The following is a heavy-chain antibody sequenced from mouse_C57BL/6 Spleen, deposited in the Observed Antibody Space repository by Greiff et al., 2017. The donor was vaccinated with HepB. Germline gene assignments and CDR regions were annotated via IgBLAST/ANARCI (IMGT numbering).Heavy chain of an antibody. V-gene: IGHV5-12*01. J-gene: IGHJ2*01. CDR2: ISNGGGST. Sequence: EVKLQESGGGLVQPGGSLKLSCAASGFTFSDYYMYWVRQTPEKRLEWVAYISNGGGSTYYPDTVKGRFTISRDNAKNTLYLQMSRLKSEDTAMYYCARLTGGYFDYWGQGTTLTVSS. D-gene: IGHD4-1*01. CDR1: GFTFSDYY. CDR3: ARLTGGYFDY.